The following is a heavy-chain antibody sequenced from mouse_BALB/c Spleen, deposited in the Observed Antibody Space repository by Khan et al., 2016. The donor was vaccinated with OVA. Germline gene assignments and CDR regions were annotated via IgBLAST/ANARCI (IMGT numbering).Heavy chain of an antibody. CDR2: IWSDGST. Sequence: QVQLKQSGPGLVAPSQSLSITCTISGFSLTNYGIHWVRQPPGKGLEWLVVIWSDGSTTSNSDLKSRLSISKDNSKSQVFLKMNSLQTDDTAMHYCARQPYYHYYIMDYWGQGTSVTVSS. CDR1: GFSLTNYG. CDR3: ARQPYYHYYIMDY. V-gene: IGHV2-6-1*01. D-gene: IGHD2-10*01. J-gene: IGHJ4*01.